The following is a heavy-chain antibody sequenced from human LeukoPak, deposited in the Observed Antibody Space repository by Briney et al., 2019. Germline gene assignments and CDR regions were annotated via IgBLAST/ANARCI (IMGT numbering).Heavy chain of an antibody. CDR1: GFTFDDYA. D-gene: IGHD3-22*01. CDR3: AKDSGGYEGYFDY. V-gene: IGHV3-9*03. J-gene: IGHJ4*02. Sequence: QPGGSLRLSCAASGFTFDDYAMHWVRQAPGKGLEWVSGISWNSGSIGYADSVKGRFTISRDNAKNSLYLQMNSLRAEDMALYYCAKDSGGYEGYFDYWGQGTLVTVSS. CDR2: ISWNSGSI.